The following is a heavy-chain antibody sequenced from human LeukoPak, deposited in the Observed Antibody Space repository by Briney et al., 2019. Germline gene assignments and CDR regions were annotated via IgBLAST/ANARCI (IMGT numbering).Heavy chain of an antibody. CDR3: ARDRSPVDY. Sequence: GGSLRLSCAASGFTFNSYWISWVRQAPGKGLEWVANIKQDGSEKYYVDPVKGRFTISRDNAKNSLYLQMNSLRAEDTAVYYCARDRSPVDYWGQGTLVTVSS. V-gene: IGHV3-7*01. D-gene: IGHD1-26*01. CDR2: IKQDGSEK. J-gene: IGHJ4*02. CDR1: GFTFNSYW.